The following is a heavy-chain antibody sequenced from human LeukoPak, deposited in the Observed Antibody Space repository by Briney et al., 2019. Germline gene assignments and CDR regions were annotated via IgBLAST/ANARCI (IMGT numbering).Heavy chain of an antibody. CDR1: GFTFSTYS. CDR3: ARHEPVITLSSYYYGMDV. Sequence: PGGSLRLSCAASGFTFSTYSMNWVRQAPGRGLEWVSSISTSSTYIYYADSVKGRFTISRDNAKNSLYLQMNSLRAEDTAVYYCARHEPVITLSSYYYGMDVWGPGTTVTVSS. J-gene: IGHJ6*02. CDR2: ISTSSTYI. D-gene: IGHD1-14*01. V-gene: IGHV3-21*01.